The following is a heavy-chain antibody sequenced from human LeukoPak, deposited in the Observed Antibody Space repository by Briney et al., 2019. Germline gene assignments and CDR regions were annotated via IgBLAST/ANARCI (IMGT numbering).Heavy chain of an antibody. J-gene: IGHJ6*02. CDR3: ARGITGASRLLDV. Sequence: PGGSLRLSCAASGLTFSSYAMYWVGQAPGKGVENVSVFSCDCGITYYPNSVKGRFTISRDNSKHTLYLQMGSLRDEDMAVYYCARGITGASRLLDVWGQGTTVTVSS. CDR2: FSCDCGIT. CDR1: GLTFSSYA. D-gene: IGHD1-20*01. V-gene: IGHV3-64*01.